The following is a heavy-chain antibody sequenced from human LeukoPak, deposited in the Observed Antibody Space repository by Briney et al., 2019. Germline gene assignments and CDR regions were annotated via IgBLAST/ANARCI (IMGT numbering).Heavy chain of an antibody. D-gene: IGHD3-9*01. V-gene: IGHV4-34*01. J-gene: IGHJ4*02. Sequence: SETLSLTCAVYGGSFSGYYWSWIRQPPGKGLEWIGEINHSGSTNYNPSLKSRVTISVDTSKNQFSLKLSSVTAADTAVYYCARWAPELPFRYFDWSPRVDYWGQGTLVTVSS. CDR2: INHSGST. CDR3: ARWAPELPFRYFDWSPRVDY. CDR1: GGSFSGYY.